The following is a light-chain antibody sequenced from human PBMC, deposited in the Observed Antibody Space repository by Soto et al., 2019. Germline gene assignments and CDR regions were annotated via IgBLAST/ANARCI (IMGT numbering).Light chain of an antibody. V-gene: IGKV3D-15*01. CDR3: QQYNNWPLT. J-gene: IGKJ4*01. CDR2: DAS. CDR1: QSVDND. Sequence: EIVMTQSPATLSVSPGDRATLSCRASQSVDNDLASYQQKPGQPPRLLIYDASTRATGIPARFSGSQSGTEFTLTISSLLSEDFAVYFCQQYNNWPLTFGGGTKVETK.